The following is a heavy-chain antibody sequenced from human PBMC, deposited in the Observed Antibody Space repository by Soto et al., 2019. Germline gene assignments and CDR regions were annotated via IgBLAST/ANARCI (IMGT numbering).Heavy chain of an antibody. CDR3: AHSPDMVRGGWSGSMDV. CDR2: IYWDDDK. J-gene: IGHJ6*02. Sequence: SGPTLVNPTQTLTLTCTFSGFSLSTSGVGVGWIRQPPGKALEWLALIYWDDDKRYSTSLKSRLTITKDTSKNQVVLTMTNMDPVDTATYYCAHSPDMVRGGWSGSMDVWGQGTTVTVSS. V-gene: IGHV2-5*02. CDR1: GFSLSTSGVG. D-gene: IGHD3-10*01.